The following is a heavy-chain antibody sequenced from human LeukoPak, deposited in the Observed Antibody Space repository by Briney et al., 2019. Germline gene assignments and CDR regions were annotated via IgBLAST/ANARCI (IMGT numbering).Heavy chain of an antibody. CDR1: GFTFSSYG. Sequence: GGSLRLSCAASGFTFSSYGMHWVRQAPGKGLEWVAFIRYDGSNKYYADSVKGRFTIPRDNSKNTLFLQMNSLRAEDTAVYYCARDLPAYCGGDCPHAFDIWGQGTMVTVSS. D-gene: IGHD2-21*02. J-gene: IGHJ3*02. V-gene: IGHV3-30*02. CDR2: IRYDGSNK. CDR3: ARDLPAYCGGDCPHAFDI.